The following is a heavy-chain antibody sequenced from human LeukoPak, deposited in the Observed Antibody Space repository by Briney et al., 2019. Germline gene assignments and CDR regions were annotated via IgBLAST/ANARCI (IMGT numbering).Heavy chain of an antibody. CDR2: IYYSGST. CDR3: ARVSSSWSDAFDI. Sequence: SETLSLTRTVSGGSISSYYWSWIRQPPGKGLEWIGYIYYSGSTNYNPSLKSRVAISVDTSKNLFSLKLSSVTAADTAVYYCARVSSSWSDAFDIWGQGTMVTVSS. V-gene: IGHV4-59*01. D-gene: IGHD6-13*01. J-gene: IGHJ3*02. CDR1: GGSISSYY.